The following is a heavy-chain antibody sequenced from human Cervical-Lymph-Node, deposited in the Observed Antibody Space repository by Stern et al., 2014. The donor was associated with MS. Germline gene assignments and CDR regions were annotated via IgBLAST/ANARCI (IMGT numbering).Heavy chain of an antibody. CDR3: ARELAPAGAFDI. Sequence: QVQLVQSGPHLTHPPSSAKVSCKASGGTFSSYAISWVRQAPGQGLEWMGGIIPIFGTANYAQKFQGRVTITADESTSTAYMELSSLRSEAPAVYFCARELAPAGAFDIWGQGTMVTVSS. V-gene: IGHV1-69*01. CDR1: GGTFSSYA. J-gene: IGHJ3*02. CDR2: IIPIFGTA.